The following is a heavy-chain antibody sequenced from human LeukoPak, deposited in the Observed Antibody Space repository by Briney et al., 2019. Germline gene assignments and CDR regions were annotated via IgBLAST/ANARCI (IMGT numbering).Heavy chain of an antibody. Sequence: GRSLTLSCAASGVIFSSYGMYWVRHAQPQGRAWVAYIRYDGSYKSYADSVKGRFTISRDNSENTLYLHMSSLRPEDTAVYSCAKVRPGSCTTSCPSDSWGQGILVTVSS. D-gene: IGHD2-2*01. CDR1: GVIFSSYG. CDR2: IRYDGSYK. J-gene: IGHJ4*02. V-gene: IGHV3-30*02. CDR3: AKVRPGSCTTSCPSDS.